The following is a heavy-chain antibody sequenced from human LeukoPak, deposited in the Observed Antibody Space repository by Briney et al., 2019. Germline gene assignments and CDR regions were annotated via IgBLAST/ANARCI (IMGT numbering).Heavy chain of an antibody. CDR2: IRSKANSYAT. Sequence: GGSLRLSCAASGFTFSGSAMHWVPQASGKGLEWVGRIRSKANSYATAYAASVKGRFTISRDDSKNTAYLQMNSLKTEDTAVYYCTTKTLRLGELSFQIDYWGQGTLVTVSS. D-gene: IGHD3-16*02. CDR3: TTKTLRLGELSFQIDY. V-gene: IGHV3-73*01. CDR1: GFTFSGSA. J-gene: IGHJ4*02.